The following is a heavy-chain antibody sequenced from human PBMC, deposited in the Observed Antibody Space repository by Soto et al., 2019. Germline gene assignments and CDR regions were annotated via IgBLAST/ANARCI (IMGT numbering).Heavy chain of an antibody. D-gene: IGHD3-3*01. J-gene: IGHJ3*02. Sequence: QLHLVQSGAVVKKPGASVTVSCSASGYPVTAYYMHWVRQAPGRGLEWMGGINPATGAAKYTQTYQGRVNMTRDTSTNKVFMELSGLTSEDTAVFYCARGGGVGVAGSAAFDMWGQGTLVTVSS. CDR1: GYPVTAYY. CDR3: ARGGGVGVAGSAAFDM. V-gene: IGHV1-2*02. CDR2: INPATGAA.